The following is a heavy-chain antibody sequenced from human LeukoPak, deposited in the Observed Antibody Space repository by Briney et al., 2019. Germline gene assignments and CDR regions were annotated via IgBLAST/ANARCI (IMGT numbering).Heavy chain of an antibody. J-gene: IGHJ5*02. CDR3: AGDYYDSRRFDP. V-gene: IGHV4-34*01. Sequence: PSETLSLTCAVYGGSFSGYFWSWIRQPPGKGLEWIGEINHSGSTNYNPSLKSRVTISVDTSKNQFSLKLSSVTAADTAVYYCAGDYYDSRRFDPWAREPWSPSPQ. D-gene: IGHD3-22*01. CDR2: INHSGST. CDR1: GGSFSGYF.